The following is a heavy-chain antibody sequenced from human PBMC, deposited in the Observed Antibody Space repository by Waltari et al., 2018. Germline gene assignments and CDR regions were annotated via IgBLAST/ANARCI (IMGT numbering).Heavy chain of an antibody. J-gene: IGHJ5*02. CDR2: IYYGGST. V-gene: IGHV4-31*03. CDR1: GASITSGCYY. D-gene: IGHD5-12*01. Sequence: QVQLQESGPGLVKPSQTLSLTCTVSGASITSGCYYWTWIRHHPGKDLEWIGYIYYGGSTYYNPSLNSRVTISQDTSKNQFSLQLTSLSAADTAVYFCARKPGSGYEFDLWGQGTLVTVSS. CDR3: ARKPGSGYEFDL.